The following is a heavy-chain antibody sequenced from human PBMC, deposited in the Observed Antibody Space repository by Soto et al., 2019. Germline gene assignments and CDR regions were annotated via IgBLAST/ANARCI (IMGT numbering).Heavy chain of an antibody. CDR1: GFTSDDYA. Sequence: EVQLVESGGDLVQPGRSLRLSCAASGFTSDDYAMDWVRQAPGKGLEWGSGIAWTGGSRGYSDSVKGRFTNSRDSAKNSLYLQINSLTTEYTALYYCTKGKLAATIPSGWGYDMDVWGKGTTVNVSS. J-gene: IGHJ6*03. V-gene: IGHV3-9*02. CDR3: TKGKLAATIPSGWGYDMDV. CDR2: IAWTGGSR. D-gene: IGHD3-10*01.